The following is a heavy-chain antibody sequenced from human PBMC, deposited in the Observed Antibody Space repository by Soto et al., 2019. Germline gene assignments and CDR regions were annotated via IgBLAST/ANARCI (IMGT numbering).Heavy chain of an antibody. CDR2: INQDGNED. V-gene: IGHV3-7*01. J-gene: IGHJ4*02. Sequence: GSLRLSCAASGFTLSSYWMNWVRQAPGKGLEWVANINQDGNEDNLLDSVKGRFTISRDNAKNSLFLQMNSLRVDDTAVYYCARTGDGHHDFLDYWGQGALVTVSS. CDR1: GFTLSSYW. D-gene: IGHD1-1*01. CDR3: ARTGDGHHDFLDY.